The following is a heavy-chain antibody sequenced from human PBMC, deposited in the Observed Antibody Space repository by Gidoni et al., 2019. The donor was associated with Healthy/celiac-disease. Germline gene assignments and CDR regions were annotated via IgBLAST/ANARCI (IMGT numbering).Heavy chain of an antibody. V-gene: IGHV3-15*01. Sequence: EVQLVESGGGLVKPGGSLSLSCAASVFTFRTACMRWVRQAPGKGLGWFCRIKSKTDGGTTDYAAPVKGRFTISRDDSKNTLYLQMNSLKTEDTAVYYCTTDGGLWDVFDYWGQGTLVTVSS. D-gene: IGHD3-10*01. CDR2: IKSKTDGGTT. CDR3: TTDGGLWDVFDY. CDR1: VFTFRTAC. J-gene: IGHJ4*02.